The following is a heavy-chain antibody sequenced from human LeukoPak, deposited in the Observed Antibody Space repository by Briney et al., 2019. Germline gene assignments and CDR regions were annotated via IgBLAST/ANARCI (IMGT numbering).Heavy chain of an antibody. CDR3: AKDPIFDSGSYSPDAFDI. J-gene: IGHJ3*02. Sequence: GGSLRLSCAASGFTFSSYAMSWVRQAPGKGLEWVSAISGSGGSTYYADSVKGRFTISRDNSKNTLYLQMNSLRAEDTAVYYCAKDPIFDSGSYSPDAFDIWGQGTMVTVSS. D-gene: IGHD1-26*01. CDR1: GFTFSSYA. V-gene: IGHV3-23*01. CDR2: ISGSGGST.